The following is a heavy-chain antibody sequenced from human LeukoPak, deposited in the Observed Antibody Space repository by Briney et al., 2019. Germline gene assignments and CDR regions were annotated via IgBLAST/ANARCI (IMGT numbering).Heavy chain of an antibody. Sequence: GGSLRLSCAVSGFIFDDYTMHWVRQAPGKGLEWVSLINWDGARTYYADSVKGRFTISRDNSKNSLYLQMNSLRTEDTALYYCAKDEDYDTSGHDFWGQGALVIVSS. CDR2: INWDGART. V-gene: IGHV3-43*01. D-gene: IGHD3-22*01. J-gene: IGHJ4*02. CDR1: GFIFDDYT. CDR3: AKDEDYDTSGHDF.